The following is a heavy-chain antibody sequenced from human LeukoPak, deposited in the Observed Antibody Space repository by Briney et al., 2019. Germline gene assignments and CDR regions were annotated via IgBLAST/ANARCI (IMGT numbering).Heavy chain of an antibody. Sequence: SETLSLTCAVYGGSFSGYYWSWIRQPPGKGLEWIGEINHIGNTNYNPSRKSRVTISVDTSKYQFSLKLSSVTAADTAVYYCARRGYSYGGWGQGTLVTVSS. J-gene: IGHJ4*02. CDR2: INHIGNT. CDR3: ARRGYSYGG. D-gene: IGHD5-18*01. V-gene: IGHV4-34*01. CDR1: GGSFSGYY.